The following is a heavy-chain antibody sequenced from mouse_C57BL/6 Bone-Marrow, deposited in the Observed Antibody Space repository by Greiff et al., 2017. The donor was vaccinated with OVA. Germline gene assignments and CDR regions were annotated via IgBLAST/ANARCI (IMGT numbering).Heavy chain of an antibody. Sequence: VQLQQPGAELVKPGASVKLSCKASGYTFTSYWMHWVKQRPGQGLEWIGMIHPNSGSTNYNEKFKSKATLTVDKSSSTAYMQLSSLTSEDSAVYYCTRRWWLPLYAMDYWGQGTSVTVSS. J-gene: IGHJ4*01. V-gene: IGHV1-64*01. CDR2: IHPNSGST. CDR1: GYTFTSYW. CDR3: TRRWWLPLYAMDY. D-gene: IGHD1-1*02.